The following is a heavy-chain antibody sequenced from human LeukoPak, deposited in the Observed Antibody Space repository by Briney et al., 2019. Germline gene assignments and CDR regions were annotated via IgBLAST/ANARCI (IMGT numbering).Heavy chain of an antibody. CDR1: GSMSNHF. V-gene: IGHV4-59*11. Sequence: EPSETLSLTCTVFGSMSNHFWSWIRQPPGKGLEWIGYIYDTGATDYNPSLKSRVTMSVDTSANQFSLKLSSVTTADTAVYYCATRPAGYTWAAIFDFWSRGTLVTVSS. D-gene: IGHD5-24*01. J-gene: IGHJ5*01. CDR2: IYDTGAT. CDR3: ATRPAGYTWAAIFDF.